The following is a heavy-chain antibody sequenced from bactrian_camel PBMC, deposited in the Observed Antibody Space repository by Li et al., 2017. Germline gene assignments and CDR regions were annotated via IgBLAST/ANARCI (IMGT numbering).Heavy chain of an antibody. CDR3: AADLTSMPGGRSWALTDFAYNY. CDR2: IDSDGST. J-gene: IGHJ4*01. V-gene: IGHV3S53*01. Sequence: VQLVVSGGDSVHTGGSLRLFCVASGFTYSNRIMGWFRQAPGKEREGVAAIDSDGSTNYADSVKGRFTISKDIGKNTLYLQMNSLRPEDTAMYYCAADLTSMPGGRSWALTDFAYNYWGQGTQVTVS. D-gene: IGHD6*01. CDR1: GFTYSNRI.